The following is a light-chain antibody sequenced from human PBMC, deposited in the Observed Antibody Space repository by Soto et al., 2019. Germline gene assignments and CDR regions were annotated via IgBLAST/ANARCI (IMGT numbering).Light chain of an antibody. Sequence: EIVLTQSPGTLSLSPGERATLSCRASQSVSSSYLAWYQQKPGQAPRLLIYGACSRATGIPDRFSGSGSGTDFTLTGSRLEPEEFAVYYCQQYGSSPVTFGQGPEVEIK. CDR3: QQYGSSPVT. CDR2: GAC. V-gene: IGKV3-20*01. CDR1: QSVSSSY. J-gene: IGKJ1*01.